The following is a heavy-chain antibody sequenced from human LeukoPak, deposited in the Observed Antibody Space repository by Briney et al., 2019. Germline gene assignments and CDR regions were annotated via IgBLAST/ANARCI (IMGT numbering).Heavy chain of an antibody. CDR1: GYTFTGYF. D-gene: IGHD5-12*01. Sequence: ASVKVSCKASGYTFTGYFMHWVRQAPGQGLDWMGWIDPDSGGTNYAQVFQGSVTVTTDNSISTAYMDLSSLRCDDTAVYYCARVHRAGGWTLALDPWGQGTLVTVSA. CDR3: ARVHRAGGWTLALDP. J-gene: IGHJ5*02. V-gene: IGHV1-2*02. CDR2: IDPDSGGT.